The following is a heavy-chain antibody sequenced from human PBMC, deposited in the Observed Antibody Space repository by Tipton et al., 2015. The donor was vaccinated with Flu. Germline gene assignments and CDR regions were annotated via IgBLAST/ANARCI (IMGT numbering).Heavy chain of an antibody. CDR3: ARDHDTDYFDY. CDR2: IYSGGST. CDR1: GFTVSSNY. V-gene: IGHV3-53*01. Sequence: SLRLSCAASGFTVSSNYMSWVRQAPGKGLEWVSVIYSGGSTYYADSVKGRFTISRDNSKNTLYLQMNSLRAEDTAVYYCARDHDTDYFDYWGQGTLVTVSS. D-gene: IGHD3-22*01. J-gene: IGHJ4*02.